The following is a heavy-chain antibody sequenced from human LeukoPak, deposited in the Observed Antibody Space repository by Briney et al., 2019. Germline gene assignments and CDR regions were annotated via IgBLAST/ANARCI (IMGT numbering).Heavy chain of an antibody. V-gene: IGHV4-39*07. J-gene: IGHJ6*02. Sequence: PSETLSLTCTLSGGSINSSSCYWGWIRQPPGKGLEWIGSIYYSGSTYYNPSLKSRVTILVDTSKNQLSLKVSSVTAADTAVYYCARAQISYYYGMDVWGQGTTVTVSS. CDR1: GGSINSSSCY. CDR3: ARAQISYYYGMDV. D-gene: IGHD2/OR15-2a*01. CDR2: IYYSGST.